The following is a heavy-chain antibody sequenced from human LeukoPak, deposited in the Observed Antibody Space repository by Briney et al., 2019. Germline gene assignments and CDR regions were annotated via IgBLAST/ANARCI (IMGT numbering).Heavy chain of an antibody. CDR2: VYYSGST. V-gene: IGHV4-39*07. Sequence: SETLSLTRTVSLGSISSSSYSWGWIRQPPRKGLGWIGSVYYSGSTYYHPSLKTRGTISVDTSKNQFSLNRTSVTAANPAHDIHVWGKRTTVTGSS. CDR1: LGSISSSSYS. J-gene: IGHJ6*04. CDR3: V. D-gene: IGHD1-1*01.